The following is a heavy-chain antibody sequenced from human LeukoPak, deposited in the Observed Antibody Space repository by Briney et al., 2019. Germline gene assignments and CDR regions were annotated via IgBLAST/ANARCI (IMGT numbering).Heavy chain of an antibody. J-gene: IGHJ4*02. CDR1: GYTFTSYG. CDR3: ARDLDGIVGAAFDY. V-gene: IGHV1-69*06. CDR2: IIPIFGTA. D-gene: IGHD1-26*01. Sequence: ASVKVSCKASGYTFTSYGISWVRQAPGQGLEWMGGIIPIFGTANYAQKFQDRVTITADKSTSTAYMELSSLRSEDTAVYYCARDLDGIVGAAFDYWGQGTLVTVSS.